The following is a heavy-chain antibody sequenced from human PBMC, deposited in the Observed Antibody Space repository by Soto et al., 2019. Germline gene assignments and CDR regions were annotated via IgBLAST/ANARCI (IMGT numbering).Heavy chain of an antibody. J-gene: IGHJ6*02. Sequence: GGSLRLSCAASGFTFSSYWMYWVRQAPGKGLVWVSRINSDESTTSYADSVKGRFTISRDNAKNALYLQMNSLRAEDTAVYYCARFYYDSSGYLPSPYYYYYGMDVWGQGTTVTVSS. CDR1: GFTFSSYW. CDR2: INSDESTT. CDR3: ARFYYDSSGYLPSPYYYYYGMDV. V-gene: IGHV3-74*01. D-gene: IGHD3-22*01.